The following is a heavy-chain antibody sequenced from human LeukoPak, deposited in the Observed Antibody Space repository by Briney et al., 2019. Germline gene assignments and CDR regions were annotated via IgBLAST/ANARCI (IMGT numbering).Heavy chain of an antibody. V-gene: IGHV3-23*01. Sequence: GGSLRLSCAASGFTFSTFAMIWVRQPPGKGLEWVSSIFPSGGEIHYADSVRGRFTISRDNSKSTLSLEMNSLRDEDTAIYYCATYRQVLLPFESWGQGTLGTVSS. CDR1: GFTFSTFA. CDR3: ATYRQVLLPFES. CDR2: IFPSGGEI. D-gene: IGHD2-8*02. J-gene: IGHJ4*02.